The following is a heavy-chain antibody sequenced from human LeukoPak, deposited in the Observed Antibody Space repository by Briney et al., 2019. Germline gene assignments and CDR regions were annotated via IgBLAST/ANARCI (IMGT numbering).Heavy chain of an antibody. CDR3: ARHDGRDIVVVPAARPFDY. D-gene: IGHD2-2*01. CDR2: IYYSGST. Sequence: SETLSLTCTVSGGSISSYYWSWIRQPPGKGLEWIGSIYYSGSTYYNPSLKSRVTISVDTSKNQFSLKLSSVTAADTAVYYCARHDGRDIVVVPAARPFDYWGQGTLVTVSS. CDR1: GGSISSYY. J-gene: IGHJ4*02. V-gene: IGHV4-59*05.